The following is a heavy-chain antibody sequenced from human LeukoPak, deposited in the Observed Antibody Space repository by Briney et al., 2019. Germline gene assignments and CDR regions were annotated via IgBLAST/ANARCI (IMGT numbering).Heavy chain of an antibody. Sequence: GGSLRLSCAASGFTFSSYAMSWVRQAPGKGLEWVSSISSSSSYIYYADSVKGRFTISRDNAKNSLYLQMNSLRAEDTAVYYCARNLRFLEWLDWGQGTLVTVSS. CDR1: GFTFSSYA. CDR2: ISSSSSYI. CDR3: ARNLRFLEWLD. V-gene: IGHV3-21*01. J-gene: IGHJ4*02. D-gene: IGHD3-3*01.